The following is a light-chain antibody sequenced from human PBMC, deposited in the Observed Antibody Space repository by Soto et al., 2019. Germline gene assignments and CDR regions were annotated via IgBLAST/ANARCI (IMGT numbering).Light chain of an antibody. CDR1: SSDVGDYNY. V-gene: IGLV2-8*01. CDR3: SSYAGSLYV. J-gene: IGLJ1*01. CDR2: EVS. Sequence: QSVLTQPPSASGSPGQSVTISCTGTSSDVGDYNYVSWYQQHPGKAPKLMIYEVSKRLSGVPDRFSGSKSGNTASLTVSGLQAEDEADYYCSSYAGSLYVFGTGTQLTVL.